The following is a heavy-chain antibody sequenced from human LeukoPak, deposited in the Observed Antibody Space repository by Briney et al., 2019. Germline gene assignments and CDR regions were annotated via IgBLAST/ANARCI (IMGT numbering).Heavy chain of an antibody. CDR1: GGSISSSSYY. D-gene: IGHD3-9*01. J-gene: IGHJ4*02. Sequence: SETLSLTCTVSGGSISSSSYYWGWIRQPPGKGLEWIGSIYYSGSTYYNPSLKSRVTISVDTSKNQFSLKLSSVTAADTAVYYCARQIYILTGYSLYFDYWGQGTLVTVSS. CDR2: IYYSGST. V-gene: IGHV4-39*01. CDR3: ARQIYILTGYSLYFDY.